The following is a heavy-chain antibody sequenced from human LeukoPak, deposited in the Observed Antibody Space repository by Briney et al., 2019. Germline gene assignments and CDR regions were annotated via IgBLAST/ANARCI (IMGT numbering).Heavy chain of an antibody. CDR2: ISGSGGST. CDR1: GSTFSSYA. V-gene: IGHV3-23*01. Sequence: GGSLRLSCAASGSTFSSYAMSWVRQAPGKGLEWVSAISGSGGSTYYADSVKGRFTISRDNSKNTLYLQMNSLRAEDTAVYYCAKGQVGATRKGWFDPWGQGTLVTVSS. CDR3: AKGQVGATRKGWFDP. D-gene: IGHD1-26*01. J-gene: IGHJ5*02.